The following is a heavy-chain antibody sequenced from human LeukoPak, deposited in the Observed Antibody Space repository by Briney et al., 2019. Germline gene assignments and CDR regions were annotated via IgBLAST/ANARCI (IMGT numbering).Heavy chain of an antibody. CDR2: IYYSGST. D-gene: IGHD6-13*01. CDR3: AGVRRVVVLQLIAAAGDFDY. V-gene: IGHV4-39*01. CDR1: GGSISSSSYY. J-gene: IGHJ4*02. Sequence: SETLSLTCTVSGGSISSSSYYWGWIRQPPGTGLEWIGSIYYSGSTYYNPSLKSRVTISVDTSKNQFSLKLSSVTAADTAVYYCAGVRRVVVLQLIAAAGDFDYWGQGTLVTVSS.